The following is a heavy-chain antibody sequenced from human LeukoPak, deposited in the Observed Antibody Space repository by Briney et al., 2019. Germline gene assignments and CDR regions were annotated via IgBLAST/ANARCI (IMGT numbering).Heavy chain of an antibody. J-gene: IGHJ4*02. D-gene: IGHD3-9*01. CDR3: ARSVNILTGYPASYYFDY. V-gene: IGHV1-8*01. Sequence: ASVKVSCKASGYTFTSYDINWVRQATGQGLEWMGWMNPNSGNTGYAQKFQGRVTMTRDTSISTAYMELSRLRSDDTAVYYCARSVNILTGYPASYYFDYWGQGTLVTVSS. CDR1: GYTFTSYD. CDR2: MNPNSGNT.